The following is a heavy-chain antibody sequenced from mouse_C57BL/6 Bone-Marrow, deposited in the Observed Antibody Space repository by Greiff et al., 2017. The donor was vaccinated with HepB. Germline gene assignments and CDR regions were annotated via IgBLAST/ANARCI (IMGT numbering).Heavy chain of an antibody. CDR1: GYTFTSYW. Sequence: QVHVKQPGAELVKPGASVKLSCKASGYTFTSYWMQWVKQRPGQGLEWIGEIDPSDSYTNYNQKFKGKATLTVDTSSSTAYMQLSSLTSEDSAVYYCARGLRGYWGQGTTLTVSS. D-gene: IGHD3-1*01. V-gene: IGHV1-50*01. J-gene: IGHJ2*01. CDR2: IDPSDSYT. CDR3: ARGLRGY.